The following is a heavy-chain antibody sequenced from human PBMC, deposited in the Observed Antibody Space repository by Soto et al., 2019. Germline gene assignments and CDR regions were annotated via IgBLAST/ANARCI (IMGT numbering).Heavy chain of an antibody. Sequence: QVQLQQWGAGLLKPSETLSLTCAVYGGSFSGYYWSWIRQPPGKGLEWIGEINHSGSTNYNPSLKSRFTISVDTAKNLFARKMRSVTAADTAVYYCARVGGIAAAGTRVRWFDPWGQGTLVTVSS. CDR1: GGSFSGYY. D-gene: IGHD6-13*01. CDR2: INHSGST. J-gene: IGHJ5*02. V-gene: IGHV4-34*01. CDR3: ARVGGIAAAGTRVRWFDP.